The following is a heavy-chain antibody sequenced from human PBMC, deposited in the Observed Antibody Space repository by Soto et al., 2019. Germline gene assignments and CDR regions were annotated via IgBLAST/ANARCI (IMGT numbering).Heavy chain of an antibody. Sequence: GGSPKICLADYGFTFSTNNTNRSRQLPGKRLQRVSIIYSGDHEYYADSVKGRFTISRDNSKNTLYLQMNSLRAEDTAVYYCAKVQYDDILTGHFDYWGQGTLV. CDR3: AKVQYDDILTGHFDY. CDR2: IYSGDHE. V-gene: IGHV3-66*02. CDR1: GFTFSTNN. D-gene: IGHD3-9*01. J-gene: IGHJ4*02.